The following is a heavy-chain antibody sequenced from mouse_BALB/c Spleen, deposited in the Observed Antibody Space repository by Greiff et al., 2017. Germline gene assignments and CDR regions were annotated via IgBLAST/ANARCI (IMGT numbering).Heavy chain of an antibody. CDR3: ARSRDYYGSSYGYFDV. CDR2: ISTYYGDA. CDR1: GYTFTDYA. J-gene: IGHJ1*01. V-gene: IGHV1S137*01. D-gene: IGHD1-1*01. Sequence: QVQLQQSGAELVRPGVSVKISCKGSGYTFTDYAMHWVKQSHAKSLEWIGVISTYYGDASYNQKFKGKATMTVDKSSSTAYMELARLTSEDSAIYYCARSRDYYGSSYGYFDVWGAGTTVTVSS.